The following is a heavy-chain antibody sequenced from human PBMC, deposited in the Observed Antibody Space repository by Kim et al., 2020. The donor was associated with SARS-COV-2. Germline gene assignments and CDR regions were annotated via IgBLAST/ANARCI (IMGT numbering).Heavy chain of an antibody. V-gene: IGHV3-30*03. J-gene: IGHJ5*02. D-gene: IGHD3-16*01. CDR2: ISYDGSNK. Sequence: GGSLRLSCAASGFTFSSYGMHWVRQAPGKGLEWVAVISYDGSNKYSADSVKGRFTISRDNSKNTPYLQMNSLRAEDTVVYYCGTDWASTPAYNWFDPWGQENGLTVSS. CDR1: GFTFSSYG. CDR3: GTDWASTPAYNWFDP.